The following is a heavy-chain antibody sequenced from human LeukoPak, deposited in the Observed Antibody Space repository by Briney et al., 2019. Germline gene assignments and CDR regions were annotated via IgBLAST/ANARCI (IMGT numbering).Heavy chain of an antibody. D-gene: IGHD2-15*01. J-gene: IGHJ4*02. CDR2: ISGSDDST. Sequence: GGSLRLSCAASGFIFSNYAMSWVRQAPGKGLEWVSTISGSDDSTYYADSVRGRFTISRDNSKNTLYLQMNSLRAEDTAVYYCAKGRSGGGSCYNYWGQGTLVTVSS. V-gene: IGHV3-23*01. CDR3: AKGRSGGGSCYNY. CDR1: GFIFSNYA.